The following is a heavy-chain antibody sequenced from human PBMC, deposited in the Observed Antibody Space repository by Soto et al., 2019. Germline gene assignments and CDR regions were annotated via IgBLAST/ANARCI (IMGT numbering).Heavy chain of an antibody. V-gene: IGHV1-69*04. D-gene: IGHD2-8*01. CDR3: AGDDCTNGVCYTPRDAFDI. Sequence: ASVKVSCKASGGTFSSYTISWVRQAPGQGLEWMGRIIPILGIANYAQKFQGRVTITADKSTSTAYMELSSLRSEDTAVYYCAGDDCTNGVCYTPRDAFDIWGQGTMVTVSS. J-gene: IGHJ3*02. CDR1: GGTFSSYT. CDR2: IIPILGIA.